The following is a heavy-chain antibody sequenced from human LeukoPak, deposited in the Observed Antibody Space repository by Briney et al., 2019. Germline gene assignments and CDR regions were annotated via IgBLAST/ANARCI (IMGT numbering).Heavy chain of an antibody. J-gene: IGHJ5*02. D-gene: IGHD3-3*01. Sequence: SETLSLTCTVSGGSISSYYWSWVRQPPGKGLEWIGYIYYSGSTNYNPSLKSRVTISVDTSKNQFSLKLSSVTAADTAVYYCARDHLANLASRLFDPWGQGTLVTVSS. CDR3: ARDHLANLASRLFDP. CDR1: GGSISSYY. CDR2: IYYSGST. V-gene: IGHV4-59*12.